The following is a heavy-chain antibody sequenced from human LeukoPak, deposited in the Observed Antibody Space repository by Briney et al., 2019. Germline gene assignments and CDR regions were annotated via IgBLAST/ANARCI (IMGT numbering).Heavy chain of an antibody. CDR1: GFIFSRHW. Sequence: GGSLRLSCEAPGFIFSRHWMSWVRQAPGRGPEWVANIKQDGSERYYVGSVKGRFTISRENSKNTLYLQMNSLRAEDTAVYYCAREGGVVVADSWYFDLWGRGTLVTVSS. J-gene: IGHJ2*01. V-gene: IGHV3-7*03. D-gene: IGHD3-22*01. CDR2: IKQDGSER. CDR3: AREGGVVVADSWYFDL.